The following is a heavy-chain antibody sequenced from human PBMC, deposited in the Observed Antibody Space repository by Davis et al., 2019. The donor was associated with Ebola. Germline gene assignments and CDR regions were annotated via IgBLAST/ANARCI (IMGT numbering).Heavy chain of an antibody. CDR1: GGSISSYY. Sequence: SETLSLTCTVSGGSISSYYWSWIRQPPGKGLEWIGYIYYSGSTNYNPSLKGRVTISVDKSKNQLSLNLSSVTAADTAVYYCARVPPDYWGQGILVTVSS. CDR2: IYYSGST. J-gene: IGHJ4*02. V-gene: IGHV4-59*12. CDR3: ARVPPDY.